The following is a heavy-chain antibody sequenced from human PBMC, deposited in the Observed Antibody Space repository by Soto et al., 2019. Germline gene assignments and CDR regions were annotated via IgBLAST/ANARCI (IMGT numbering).Heavy chain of an antibody. Sequence: GGSLRLSCAASGFTFSNYAMNWIRQAPGKGLEWLSSISANGRNAYYADSVKGRFTISRDRAKNTLYLQLDSLRAEDTAVYYCARIPVGATLTYYDGMDVWGQGTMVTVS. J-gene: IGHJ6*02. D-gene: IGHD1-26*01. V-gene: IGHV3-23*01. CDR1: GFTFSNYA. CDR2: ISANGRNA. CDR3: ARIPVGATLTYYDGMDV.